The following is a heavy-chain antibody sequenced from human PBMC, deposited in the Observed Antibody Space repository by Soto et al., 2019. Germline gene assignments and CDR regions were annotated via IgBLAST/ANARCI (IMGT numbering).Heavy chain of an antibody. CDR1: GFTFSSYG. CDR3: AREIGDCSSTSCPRWFDP. J-gene: IGHJ5*02. V-gene: IGHV3-33*01. Sequence: QSVGSVRLSCAASGFTFSSYGMHWVRQAPGKGLEWVAVIWYDGSNKHYADSVKGRFTISRDNSKNTLYLQMNSLRAEDTAVYYCAREIGDCSSTSCPRWFDPWGQGTLVTVSS. D-gene: IGHD2-2*01. CDR2: IWYDGSNK.